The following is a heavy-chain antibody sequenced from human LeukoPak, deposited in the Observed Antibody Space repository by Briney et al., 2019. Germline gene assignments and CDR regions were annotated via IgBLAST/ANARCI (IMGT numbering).Heavy chain of an antibody. CDR1: GGPFSGYY. Sequence: PSETLSLTCAVYGGPFSGYYWSWIRQPTGKGLEWIGEINHSGSTNYNPSLKSRVTISVDTSKNQFSLKLSSVTAADTAVYYCASTIFGVEAPKNYYYYYMDVWGKGTTVTVSS. CDR3: ASTIFGVEAPKNYYYYYMDV. CDR2: INHSGST. V-gene: IGHV4-34*01. D-gene: IGHD3-3*01. J-gene: IGHJ6*03.